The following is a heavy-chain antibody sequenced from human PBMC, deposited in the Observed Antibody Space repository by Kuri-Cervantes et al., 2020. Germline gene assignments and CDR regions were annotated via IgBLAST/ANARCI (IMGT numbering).Heavy chain of an antibody. CDR2: IIPIFGTA. D-gene: IGHD6-13*01. CDR3: ARQLVRVGATTI. CDR1: GGTFRSYA. V-gene: IGHV1-69*05. Sequence: SVKVSCKASGGTFRSYAISWVRQAPGQGLEWMGGIIPIFGTANYAQNFQGRLTMTRDTSTRTVYMELSSLRSEDTAVYYCARQLVRVGATTIWGQGTLVTVSS. J-gene: IGHJ4*02.